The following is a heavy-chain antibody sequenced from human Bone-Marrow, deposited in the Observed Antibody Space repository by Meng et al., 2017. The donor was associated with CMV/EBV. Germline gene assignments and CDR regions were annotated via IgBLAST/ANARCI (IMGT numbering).Heavy chain of an antibody. D-gene: IGHD2-2*01. V-gene: IGHV1-69-2*01. CDR3: ATDLTGGYCSSTSCYQVDP. CDR1: FTEYY. J-gene: IGHJ5*02. Sequence: FTEYYMQWVQQAPGKGLEWMGLVDPEDGETIYAEKFQGRVTITADTSTDTAYMELSSLRSEGTAVYYCATDLTGGYCSSTSCYQVDPWGQGTLVTVSS. CDR2: VDPEDGET.